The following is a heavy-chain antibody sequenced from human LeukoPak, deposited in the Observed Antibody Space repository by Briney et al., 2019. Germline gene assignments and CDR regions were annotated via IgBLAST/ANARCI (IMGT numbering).Heavy chain of an antibody. CDR1: GFTFDDYA. CDR2: ISWNSGSI. D-gene: IGHD3-10*01. Sequence: GGSLRLSCAASGFTFDDYAMHWVRQAPGKGLEWVSGISWNSGSIGYADSVKGRFTISGDNAKNSLYLQMNSLRAEDMALHYCAKGGSGSYYHDYYYMDVWGKGTTVTVSS. J-gene: IGHJ6*03. V-gene: IGHV3-9*03. CDR3: AKGGSGSYYHDYYYMDV.